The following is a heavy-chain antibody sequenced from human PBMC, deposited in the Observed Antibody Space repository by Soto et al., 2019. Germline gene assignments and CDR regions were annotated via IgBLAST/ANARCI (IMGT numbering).Heavy chain of an antibody. D-gene: IGHD6-19*01. J-gene: IGHJ6*02. V-gene: IGHV4-4*07. CDR3: ARGQLAVAGTARVGYYYGMDV. CDR1: GGSISSYY. Sequence: SETLSLTCTVSGGSISSYYWSWIRQPAGKGLEWIGRIYTSGSTNYNPSLKSRVTMSVDTSKNQFSLKLSSVTAADTAVYYCARGQLAVAGTARVGYYYGMDVWGQGTTVTVSS. CDR2: IYTSGST.